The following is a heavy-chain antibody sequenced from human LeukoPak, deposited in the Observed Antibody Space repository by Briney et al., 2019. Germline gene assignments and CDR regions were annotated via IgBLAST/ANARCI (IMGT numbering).Heavy chain of an antibody. D-gene: IGHD3-9*01. CDR3: AKEARPSVDGPDYDILTGYYNEPYYFDY. Sequence: PGGSLRLSCAASGFTFSSYAMSWVRQAPGKGLEWVSAISGSGGSTYYADSVKGRFAISRDNSKNTLYLQMNSLRAEDTAVYYCAKEARPSVDGPDYDILTGYYNEPYYFDYWGQGTLVTVSS. CDR2: ISGSGGST. CDR1: GFTFSSYA. J-gene: IGHJ4*02. V-gene: IGHV3-23*01.